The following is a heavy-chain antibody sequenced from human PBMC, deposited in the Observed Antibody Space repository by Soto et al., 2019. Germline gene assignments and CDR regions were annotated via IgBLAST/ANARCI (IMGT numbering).Heavy chain of an antibody. CDR2: ISGSGGST. J-gene: IGHJ6*03. CDR1: GFTFSSYT. CDR3: AKHVSGPTFYYYMDV. D-gene: IGHD5-12*01. V-gene: IGHV3-23*01. Sequence: EVQLLESGGGLVQPGGSLRLSCAASGFTFSSYTMTWVRQAPGKGLEWVSAISGSGGSTFYAGSVKGRFTISRDNSQNTIYLQMNSLRAEDTAVYYCAKHVSGPTFYYYMDVWGKGTTVTVSS.